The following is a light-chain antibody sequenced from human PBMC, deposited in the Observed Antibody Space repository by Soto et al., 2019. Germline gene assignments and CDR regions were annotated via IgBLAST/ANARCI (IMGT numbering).Light chain of an antibody. CDR2: AAS. Sequence: DIQMTQSPSSLSASLGDRATISCRSSQTITNYLNWYQQKSGRPPALLVYAASNLQSGVPSRFTGSGSGTHFTLTISGLEPADFATYFCQQSYNTPITFGQGTRLEI. J-gene: IGKJ5*01. CDR1: QTITNY. CDR3: QQSYNTPIT. V-gene: IGKV1-39*01.